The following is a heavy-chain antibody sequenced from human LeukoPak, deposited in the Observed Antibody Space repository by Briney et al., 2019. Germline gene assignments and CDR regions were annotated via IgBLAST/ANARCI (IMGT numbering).Heavy chain of an antibody. V-gene: IGHV1-2*06. CDR3: ASRLGESSLEWVY. CDR1: GYTFTGYY. CDR2: INPNSGDT. D-gene: IGHD3-16*02. Sequence: EASVKVSCKASGYTFTGYYMHWVRQAPGQGLEWMGRINPNSGDTNYAQKFQGRVTMTRDTSISTAYMELTRLRSDDTAVYYCASRLGESSLEWVYWGQGTLVTVSS. J-gene: IGHJ4*02.